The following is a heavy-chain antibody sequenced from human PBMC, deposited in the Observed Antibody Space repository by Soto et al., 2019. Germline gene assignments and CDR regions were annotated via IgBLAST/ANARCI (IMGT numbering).Heavy chain of an antibody. V-gene: IGHV3-53*01. CDR2: IYTGGNT. CDR1: GFTVSNNY. J-gene: IGHJ6*02. D-gene: IGHD3-3*01. CDR3: AKDFYYDFWSGYHGMDV. Sequence: GGSLRLSCAASGFTVSNNYMNWVRQAPGKGLEWVSVIYTGGNTYYADSVKGRFTISRDNSKNTLYLQMNSLRAEDTAVYYCAKDFYYDFWSGYHGMDVWGQGTTVTVSS.